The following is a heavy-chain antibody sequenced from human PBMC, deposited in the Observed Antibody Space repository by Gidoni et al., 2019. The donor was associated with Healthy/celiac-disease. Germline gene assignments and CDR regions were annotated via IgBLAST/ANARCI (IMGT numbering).Heavy chain of an antibody. V-gene: IGHV3-23*01. J-gene: IGHJ4*02. CDR3: AKRRGIGLGELSSPDY. CDR2: ISGSGGST. Sequence: EVQLLESGGGLVQPGGSLRLSCAASGFPFSSYAMSWVRQAPGKGLEWVSAISGSGGSTYYADSVKGRFTISRDNSKNTLYLQMNSLRAEDTAVYYCAKRRGIGLGELSSPDYWGQGTLVTVSS. D-gene: IGHD3-16*02. CDR1: GFPFSSYA.